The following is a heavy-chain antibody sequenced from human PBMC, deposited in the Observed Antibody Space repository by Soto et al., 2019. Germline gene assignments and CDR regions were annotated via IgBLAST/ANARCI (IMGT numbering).Heavy chain of an antibody. D-gene: IGHD2-2*01. CDR2: IKQDGSEK. J-gene: IGHJ4*02. CDR1: GFTFSSYW. CDR3: AKSLSAIPGDS. Sequence: EVQLVESGGGLVQSGGSLRLSCAASGFTFSSYWMSWVRQGPGKGPEWVANIKQDGSEKYYVDSVKGRVTISRDNAKNSLYLQITSLRAEDTAVYHCAKSLSAIPGDSWGQGTLVTVSS. V-gene: IGHV3-7*05.